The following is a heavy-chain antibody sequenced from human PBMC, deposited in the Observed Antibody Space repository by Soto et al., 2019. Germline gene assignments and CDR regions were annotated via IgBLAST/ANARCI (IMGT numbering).Heavy chain of an antibody. CDR2: MNPGSGDT. CDR1: GYTFTNND. D-gene: IGHD5-18*01. CDR3: ARMESFGSLNWFDP. Sequence: QVQLVQSGAEVKKPGASVKVSCKASGYTFTNNDVSWVRQATGQGLEWTGWMNPGSGDTGYAQKFQGRVTMTRDISIATAYMELNSLTSEDTAIYYCARMESFGSLNWFDPWGQGTLVTVSS. V-gene: IGHV1-8*02. J-gene: IGHJ5*02.